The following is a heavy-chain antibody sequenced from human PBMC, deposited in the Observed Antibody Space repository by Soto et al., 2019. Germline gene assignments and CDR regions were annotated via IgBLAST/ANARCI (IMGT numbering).Heavy chain of an antibody. V-gene: IGHV3-23*01. D-gene: IGHD2-21*02. J-gene: IGHJ1*01. CDR2: ISGSGGST. CDR1: GFTFSSYA. CDR3: AKWYCGGDCYPPAEYFQH. Sequence: PGGSLRLSCAASGFTFSSYAMSWVRQAPGKGLEWVSAISGSGGSTYYADSVKGRFTISRDNSKNTLYLQMNSLRAEDTAVYYCAKWYCGGDCYPPAEYFQHWGQGTLVTVSS.